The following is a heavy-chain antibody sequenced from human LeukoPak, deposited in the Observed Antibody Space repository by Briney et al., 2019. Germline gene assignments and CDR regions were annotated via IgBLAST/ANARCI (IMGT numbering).Heavy chain of an antibody. J-gene: IGHJ3*02. V-gene: IGHV3-21*01. CDR3: ARDRVVGATSDAFDI. CDR1: GFTFISYS. D-gene: IGHD1-26*01. CDR2: ISSSSSYI. Sequence: GGSLRLSCAASGFTFISYSMNWVRQAPGKGLEWVSSISSSSSYIYYADSVKGRFTISRDNAKNSLYLQMNSLRAEDTAVYYCARDRVVGATSDAFDIWGQGTMVTVSS.